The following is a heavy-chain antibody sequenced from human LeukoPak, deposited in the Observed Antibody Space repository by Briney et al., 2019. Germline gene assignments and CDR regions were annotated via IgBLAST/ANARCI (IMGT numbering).Heavy chain of an antibody. CDR2: IIPVLNIT. Sequence: SVKVSCKTSGGTFSSSAITWVRQAPGQGLERMGRIIPVLNITSYAQKFQGRVTITAYTSTSTVYMELSSLRSEETAVYYCARDQGLTAPPPYGLDVWGQGTTVIVSS. CDR3: ARDQGLTAPPPYGLDV. J-gene: IGHJ6*02. D-gene: IGHD4/OR15-4a*01. CDR1: GGTFSSSA. V-gene: IGHV1-69*04.